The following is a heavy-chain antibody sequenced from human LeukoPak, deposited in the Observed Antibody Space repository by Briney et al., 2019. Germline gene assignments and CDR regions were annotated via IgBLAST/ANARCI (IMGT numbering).Heavy chain of an antibody. CDR1: GYTFTGYY. Sequence: ASVKVSCKASGYTFTGYYMHWVRQAPGQGLEWMGWINPNSGGTNYAQKFQGRVTMTRDTSISTAYMELSSLRSEDTAIYYCARIRDGYNDAYDIWGQGTVVTVPS. D-gene: IGHD5-24*01. CDR2: INPNSGGT. CDR3: ARIRDGYNDAYDI. J-gene: IGHJ3*02. V-gene: IGHV1-2*02.